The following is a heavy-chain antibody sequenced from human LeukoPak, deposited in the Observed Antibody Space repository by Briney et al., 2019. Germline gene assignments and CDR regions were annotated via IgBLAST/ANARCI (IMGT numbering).Heavy chain of an antibody. V-gene: IGHV4-59*08. J-gene: IGHJ4*02. D-gene: IGHD5-18*01. CDR3: ARHVGIHLWSLYFDY. CDR1: GGSISSYY. Sequence: SETLSLTCIVSGGSISSYYWSWIRQPPGKGLELIGYIYSSGSTDYNPSLKSRVTISLDTSNHQFSLKLTSVTAADTAVYYCARHVGIHLWSLYFDYWGQGSLVTVSS. CDR2: IYSSGST.